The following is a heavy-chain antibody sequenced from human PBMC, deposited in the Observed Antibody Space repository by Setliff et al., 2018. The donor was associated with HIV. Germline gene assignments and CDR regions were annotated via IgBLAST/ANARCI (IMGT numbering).Heavy chain of an antibody. CDR2: ISHSGTT. CDR3: ARAFRWRAFDI. CDR1: NGSFSGYY. Sequence: LSLTCAVYNGSFSGYYWSWIRQPPGKGLEWIGEISHSGTTTYNPSLKSRVTISVDTSKNQFSLKLSSVTAADTAVYYCARAFRWRAFDIWGQGTMVT. J-gene: IGHJ3*02. D-gene: IGHD2-15*01. V-gene: IGHV4-34*01.